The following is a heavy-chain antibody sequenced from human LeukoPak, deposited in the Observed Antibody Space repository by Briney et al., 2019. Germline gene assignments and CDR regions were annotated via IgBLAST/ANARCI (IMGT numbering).Heavy chain of an antibody. CDR2: IYPGDSDT. V-gene: IGHV5-51*01. Sequence: GGSLRLSCVGSGFTFSNYLMSWVRQAPGKGLEWMGIIYPGDSDTRYSPSFQGQVTISADKSISTAYLQWSSLKASDTAMYYCARHASSGWPFDYWGQGTLVTVSS. D-gene: IGHD6-19*01. J-gene: IGHJ4*02. CDR3: ARHASSGWPFDY. CDR1: GFTFSNYL.